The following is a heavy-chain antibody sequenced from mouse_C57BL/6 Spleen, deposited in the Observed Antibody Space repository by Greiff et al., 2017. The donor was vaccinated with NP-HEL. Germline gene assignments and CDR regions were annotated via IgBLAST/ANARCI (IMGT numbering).Heavy chain of an antibody. J-gene: IGHJ1*03. CDR2: IDPSDSYT. CDR3: ARKISNYDYFDV. Sequence: QVQLKEPGAELVMPGASVKLSCKASGYTFTSYWMHWVKQRPGQGLEWIGEIDPSDSYTNYNQKFKGKSTLTVDKSSSTAYMQLSSLTSEDSAVYYCARKISNYDYFDVWGTGTTVTVSS. V-gene: IGHV1-69*01. CDR1: GYTFTSYW. D-gene: IGHD2-5*01.